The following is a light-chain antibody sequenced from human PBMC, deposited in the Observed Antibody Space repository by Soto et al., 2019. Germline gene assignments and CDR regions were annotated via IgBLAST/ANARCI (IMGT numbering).Light chain of an antibody. J-gene: IGLJ1*01. V-gene: IGLV2-14*03. CDR1: SRDVGGYNY. CDR3: SSYSRRSTYV. Sequence: QSVLTQPASVSGSPGQSITISCTGTSRDVGGYNYVSWYQQHQGKAPKLIIYDVSYRSSGVSNRFSGSKSGNTASLTISGLQAEDEADYFCSSYSRRSTYVFGTGTKVTVL. CDR2: DVS.